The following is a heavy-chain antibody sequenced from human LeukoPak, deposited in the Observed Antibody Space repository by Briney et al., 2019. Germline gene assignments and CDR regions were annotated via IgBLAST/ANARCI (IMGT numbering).Heavy chain of an antibody. Sequence: LGESLKISFKGSGYTFTSYWIGWVRQLPGKGLEWMGIIYPGDSDTRYSPSFQGQVTISADKSISTAYLQWSSLKASDTAMYYCAVRGYSGSYYAFDIWGQGTMVTVSS. D-gene: IGHD1-26*01. J-gene: IGHJ3*02. V-gene: IGHV5-51*01. CDR1: GYTFTSYW. CDR3: AVRGYSGSYYAFDI. CDR2: IYPGDSDT.